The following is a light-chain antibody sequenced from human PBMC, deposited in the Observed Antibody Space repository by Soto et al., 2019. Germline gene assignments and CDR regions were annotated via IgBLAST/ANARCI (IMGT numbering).Light chain of an antibody. CDR2: EVS. V-gene: IGLV2-8*01. Sequence: QSVLTQPPSASGSPGQSVTISCTGTSSDVGGYNYVSWYQQHPGKAPKLMIYEVSKRPSGVPDRFSGTQSGNTASLTVSGLQAEDEADYCGSTYAGSNNWVFGGGVKLTVL. CDR3: STYAGSNNWV. J-gene: IGLJ3*02. CDR1: SSDVGGYNY.